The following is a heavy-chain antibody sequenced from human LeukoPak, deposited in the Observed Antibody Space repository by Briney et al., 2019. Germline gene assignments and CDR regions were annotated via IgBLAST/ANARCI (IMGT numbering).Heavy chain of an antibody. V-gene: IGHV4-59*08. CDR2: IYYSGST. J-gene: IGHJ3*02. D-gene: IGHD3-10*01. Sequence: SETLSLTCTVSGCSISSYYWSWIRQPPGKGLEWIGYIYYSGSTTYNPSLKSRVTISVDTSKNQFSLKLSSVTAADTAVYYSARRSQTVIASGAFDIWGQGTMVTVSS. CDR3: ARRSQTVIASGAFDI. CDR1: GCSISSYY.